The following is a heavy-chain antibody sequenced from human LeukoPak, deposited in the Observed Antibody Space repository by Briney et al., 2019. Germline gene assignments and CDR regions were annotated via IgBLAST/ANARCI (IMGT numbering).Heavy chain of an antibody. CDR2: IKQDGSEK. CDR1: GFTFSSYG. D-gene: IGHD3-10*01. CDR3: ARVTSGSSYRPFDY. J-gene: IGHJ4*02. Sequence: GGSPRLSCAASGFTFSSYGMSWVRQAPGKGLEWVANIKQDGSEKYYVDSVKGRFTIFRDNAKRSLYLQMNSLRAEDTAVYYCARVTSGSSYRPFDYWGQGTLVTVSS. V-gene: IGHV3-7*01.